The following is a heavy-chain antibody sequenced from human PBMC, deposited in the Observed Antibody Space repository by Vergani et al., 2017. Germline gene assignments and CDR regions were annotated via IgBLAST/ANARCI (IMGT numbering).Heavy chain of an antibody. CDR1: GYTFTGYY. J-gene: IGHJ5*02. D-gene: IGHD2-2*01. CDR3: AREGRATSRRNWFDP. CDR2: INPNSGGT. V-gene: IGHV1-2*02. Sequence: VQLVESGAEVKKPGSSVKVSCKASGYTFTGYYMHWVRQAPGQGLEWMGWINPNSGGTNYAQKFQGRVTMTRDMSISTAYMELSRLRSDDTAVYYCAREGRATSRRNWFDPWGQGTLVTVSS.